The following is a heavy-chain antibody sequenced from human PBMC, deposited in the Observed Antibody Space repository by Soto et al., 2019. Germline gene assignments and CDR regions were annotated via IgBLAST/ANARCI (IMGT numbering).Heavy chain of an antibody. CDR2: IYYSGST. Sequence: SETLSLTCTVSGGSISSYYWSWIRQPPGKGLEWIGYIYYSGSTNYNPSLKSRVTISVDTSKNQFSLKLSSVTAADTAVCYCAGDGSNKRGMGGADAFDIWGQGTMVTVSS. CDR3: AGDGSNKRGMGGADAFDI. CDR1: GGSISSYY. V-gene: IGHV4-59*01. J-gene: IGHJ3*02. D-gene: IGHD7-27*01.